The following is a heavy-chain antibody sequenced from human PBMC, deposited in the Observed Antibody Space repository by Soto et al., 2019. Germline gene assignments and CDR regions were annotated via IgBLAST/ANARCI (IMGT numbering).Heavy chain of an antibody. CDR2: IYSSGAT. D-gene: IGHD6-6*01. Sequence: SETLSLTCSVSGASVSSGGYFWTWIRQLPGKSLEWIGYIYSSGATHYNPSLKSRVTISVDTSKNQFSLKLSSATAADTAVYYCARSIFPWGQGTLVTVSS. CDR1: GASVSSGGYF. V-gene: IGHV4-31*02. CDR3: ARSIFP. J-gene: IGHJ5*02.